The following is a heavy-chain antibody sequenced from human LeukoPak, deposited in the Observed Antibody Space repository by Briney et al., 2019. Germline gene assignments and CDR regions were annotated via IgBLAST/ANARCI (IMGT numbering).Heavy chain of an antibody. CDR2: INPSGGST. CDR1: GYTFTGYY. D-gene: IGHD3-10*01. Sequence: GASVKVSCKASGYTFTGYYMHWVRQAPGQGLEWMGIINPSGGSTSYAQKFQGRVTMTRDTSTSTVYMELSSLRSEDTAVYYCARTRYGSGYGNWFDPWGQGTLVTVSS. CDR3: ARTRYGSGYGNWFDP. J-gene: IGHJ5*02. V-gene: IGHV1-46*03.